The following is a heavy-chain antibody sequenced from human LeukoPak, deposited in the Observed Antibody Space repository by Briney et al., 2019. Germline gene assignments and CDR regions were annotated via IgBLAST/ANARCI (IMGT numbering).Heavy chain of an antibody. Sequence: ASVKVSGKASGYTFTSYYMHWVRQAPGQGLEWMGIINPSGGSTSYAQKFQGRVTMTRDTSTSTVYMELSSLRSEDTAVYYCARDRAGDSSGYYRSLRYFDLWGRGTLVTVSS. V-gene: IGHV1-46*01. J-gene: IGHJ2*01. CDR2: INPSGGST. D-gene: IGHD3-22*01. CDR3: ARDRAGDSSGYYRSLRYFDL. CDR1: GYTFTSYY.